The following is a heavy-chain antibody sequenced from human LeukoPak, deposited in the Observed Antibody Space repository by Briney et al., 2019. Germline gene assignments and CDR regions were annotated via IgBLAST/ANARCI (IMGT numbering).Heavy chain of an antibody. CDR2: ISYDGSNR. D-gene: IGHD2-21*02. CDR3: ARGGVVVVTVTHSWFDP. CDR1: GFSFSICA. Sequence: GGSLRLSCAASGFSFSICAMYWVRQVPGKGLEWVAAISYDGSNRNYADSVKGRFTISRDNSKKTLFLQMNSLRVEDTAVYYCARGGVVVVTVTHSWFDPWGQGTLVTVSS. J-gene: IGHJ5*02. V-gene: IGHV3-30*04.